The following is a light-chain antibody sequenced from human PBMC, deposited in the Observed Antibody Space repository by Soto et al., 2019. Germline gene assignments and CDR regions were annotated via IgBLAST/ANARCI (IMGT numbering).Light chain of an antibody. J-gene: IGLJ2*01. CDR3: QSYDSSLSGYVI. Sequence: QSVLTQPPSVSGAPGQRVTISCTGSSSNIGTPYDVHWYQQLPGTAPKLLIYGNNNRPSGVPDRFSGSKSGTSASLAITGLQAEDEADYSCQSYDSSLSGYVIFGGGTKLTVL. CDR2: GNN. CDR1: SSNIGTPYD. V-gene: IGLV1-40*01.